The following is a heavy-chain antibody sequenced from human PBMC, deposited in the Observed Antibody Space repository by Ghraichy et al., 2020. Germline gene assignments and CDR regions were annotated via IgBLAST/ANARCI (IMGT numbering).Heavy chain of an antibody. CDR2: ISAYNGNT. D-gene: IGHD1-26*01. Sequence: ASVKVSCKASGYTFNSYGISWVRQAPGQGLEWMGWISAYNGNTNYAQKFQGRVTMTTDTSTSTAYMELRSLRSDDTAVYYCARDEGWELPADFDFWGQGTLVTVSS. J-gene: IGHJ4*02. V-gene: IGHV1-18*04. CDR3: ARDEGWELPADFDF. CDR1: GYTFNSYG.